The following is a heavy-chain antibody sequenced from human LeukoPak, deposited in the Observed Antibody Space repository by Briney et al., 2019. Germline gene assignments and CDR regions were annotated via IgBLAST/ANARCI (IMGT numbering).Heavy chain of an antibody. J-gene: IGHJ4*02. CDR2: INHSGST. V-gene: IGHV4-34*01. CDR1: GGSFSGYY. CDR3: ARPGYSSSWYGRNYFDY. Sequence: PSETLSLTCAVYGGSFSGYYWSWIRQPPGKGLEWIGEINHSGSTNYNPSLKSRVTISVDTSKNQFSLKLSSVTAADTAVYYCARPGYSSSWYGRNYFDYWGQGTLVTVSS. D-gene: IGHD6-13*01.